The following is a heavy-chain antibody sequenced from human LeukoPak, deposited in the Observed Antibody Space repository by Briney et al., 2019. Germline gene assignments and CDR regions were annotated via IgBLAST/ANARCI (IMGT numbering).Heavy chain of an antibody. Sequence: SETLSLTRSVSGDSIVNYYWSWIRQSPGKALEWLGYIHSSGVTNYNSSFKSRVTISVDTSKNQFSLKLNSVTAADTAVYSCARQTSAYPYYFDFWGQGTLVTVSS. J-gene: IGHJ4*02. D-gene: IGHD5-12*01. CDR2: IHSSGVT. CDR1: GDSIVNYY. CDR3: ARQTSAYPYYFDF. V-gene: IGHV4-59*01.